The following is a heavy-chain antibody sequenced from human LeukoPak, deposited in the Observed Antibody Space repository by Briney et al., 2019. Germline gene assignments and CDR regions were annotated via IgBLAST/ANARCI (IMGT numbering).Heavy chain of an antibody. CDR1: GYTFTGYY. D-gene: IGHD1-26*01. CDR3: ARDPGIVGATELDY. Sequence: GASVKVSCKASGYTFTGYYIHWVRQAPGQGLEWMGRIIPILGIANYAQKFQGRVTITADKSTSTAYMELSSLRSEDTAVYYCARDPGIVGATELDYWGQGTLVTVSS. CDR2: IIPILGIA. J-gene: IGHJ4*02. V-gene: IGHV1-69*04.